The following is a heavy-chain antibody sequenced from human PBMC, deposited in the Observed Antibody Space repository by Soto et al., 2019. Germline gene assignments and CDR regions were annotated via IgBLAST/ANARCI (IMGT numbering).Heavy chain of an antibody. Sequence: ASVEVSCKASGYTFSRYTLHWVRQARGQGLEWMGWVNTVNGNTGSSLKFQDRVTFSRDTSASTVYMELSSLTSEDTATYYCAREAYYNVLRCFDYWGQGALVTVSS. V-gene: IGHV1-3*04. CDR1: GYTFSRYT. CDR2: VNTVNGNT. J-gene: IGHJ4*02. CDR3: AREAYYNVLRCFDY. D-gene: IGHD2-21*01.